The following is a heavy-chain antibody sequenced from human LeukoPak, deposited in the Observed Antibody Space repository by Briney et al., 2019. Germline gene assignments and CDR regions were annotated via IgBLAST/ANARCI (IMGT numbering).Heavy chain of an antibody. Sequence: SVKVSCKASGGTFSSYAISWVRQAPGQGLEWMGRIIPILGIANYAQKFQGRVTITADKSTSTAYMGLSSLRSEDTAVYYCARFRHDSSGSIDYWGRGTLVTVSS. V-gene: IGHV1-69*04. J-gene: IGHJ4*02. D-gene: IGHD3-22*01. CDR3: ARFRHDSSGSIDY. CDR2: IIPILGIA. CDR1: GGTFSSYA.